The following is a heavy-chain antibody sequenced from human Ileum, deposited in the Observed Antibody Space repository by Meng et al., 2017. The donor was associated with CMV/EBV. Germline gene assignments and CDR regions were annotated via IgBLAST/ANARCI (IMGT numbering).Heavy chain of an antibody. CDR2: INPNSGDT. Sequence: ASVKVSCKASGYTFTGYYMHWVRQAPGQGLEWMGWINPNSGDTNYAQKFQGRVTMTRDTSISTAYMELSRLRSDDTAMYYCAGHCSTTSCRPMDVWGQGTTVTGAS. CDR1: GYTFTGYY. J-gene: IGHJ6*02. V-gene: IGHV1-2*02. D-gene: IGHD2-2*01. CDR3: AGHCSTTSCRPMDV.